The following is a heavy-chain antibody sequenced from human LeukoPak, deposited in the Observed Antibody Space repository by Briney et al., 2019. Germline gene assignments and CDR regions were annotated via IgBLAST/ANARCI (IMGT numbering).Heavy chain of an antibody. D-gene: IGHD5-12*01. V-gene: IGHV1-2*06. CDR2: IFPNSGGT. J-gene: IGHJ4*02. CDR3: ARGDGAYDQGIDY. CDR1: GYTFTGYY. Sequence: ASVTVSCTASGYTFTGYYMHWVRQAPGQGLEWMGRIFPNSGGTIYPQKFQSRVTMTSDTSVSTAYMELSRLTSDDTAVYYCARGDGAYDQGIDYWGQGTLVTVSS.